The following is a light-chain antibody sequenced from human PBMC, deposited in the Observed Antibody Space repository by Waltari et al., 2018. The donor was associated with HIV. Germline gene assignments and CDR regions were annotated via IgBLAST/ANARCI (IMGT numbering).Light chain of an antibody. CDR2: YNA. Sequence: SYVLTQPPSVSVAPGKTAKITCVGNHIGTKSVHWYQQKPDQAPLLVIYYNADRPSGIPERFSGSNPGNTATLTINRVEAGDEADYYCHVWDTISDHVVFGGGSKLTVL. CDR3: HVWDTISDHVV. J-gene: IGLJ2*01. CDR1: HIGTKS. V-gene: IGLV3-21*04.